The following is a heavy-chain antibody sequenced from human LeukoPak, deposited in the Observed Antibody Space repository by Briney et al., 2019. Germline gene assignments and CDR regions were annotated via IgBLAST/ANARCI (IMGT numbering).Heavy chain of an antibody. J-gene: IGHJ4*02. V-gene: IGHV4-39*01. CDR3: ARYGVFGSGKYYFDY. Sequence: SETLSLTCTVSGGSISSSNYYWSWIRQPPGKELEWLASINYGGTTYYNPSLKSRVTISVDTSKNQFSLRLSSVTAADAAVYFCARYGVFGSGKYYFDYWGQGSLVTVSS. CDR2: INYGGTT. D-gene: IGHD3-10*01. CDR1: GGSISSSNYY.